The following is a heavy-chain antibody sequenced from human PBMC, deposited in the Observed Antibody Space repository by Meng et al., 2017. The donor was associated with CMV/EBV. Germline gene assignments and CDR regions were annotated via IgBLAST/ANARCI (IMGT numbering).Heavy chain of an antibody. CDR2: IYCDDDK. CDR1: GFSLSTSGVG. D-gene: IGHD6-13*01. CDR3: ARIAAAGRFDY. Sequence: QITLKVHGRTLVKPTQPRTLTCTFSGFSLSTSGVGVGWIRQPPGKALEWLALIYCDDDKSYSPSLKSRLTITKDTSKNQVVLTMTNMDPVDTATYYCARIAAAGRFDYWGQGTLVTVSS. J-gene: IGHJ4*02. V-gene: IGHV2-5*02.